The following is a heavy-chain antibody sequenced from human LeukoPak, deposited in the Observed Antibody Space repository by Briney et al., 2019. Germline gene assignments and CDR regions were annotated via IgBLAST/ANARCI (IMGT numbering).Heavy chain of an antibody. CDR2: IYYSGSS. V-gene: IGHV4-39*07. CDR1: GGSISSSSSY. J-gene: IGHJ2*01. D-gene: IGHD5-12*01. Sequence: PSETLSLTCSVSGGSISSSSSYWGWIRQPPGKGLEWIGSIYYSGSSFDNPALKSRVTISVDTSKNQLSLKVSSVTAADTAVYYCARDRGYRDTERNWYFDIWGRGTLVAVSS. CDR3: ARDRGYRDTERNWYFDI.